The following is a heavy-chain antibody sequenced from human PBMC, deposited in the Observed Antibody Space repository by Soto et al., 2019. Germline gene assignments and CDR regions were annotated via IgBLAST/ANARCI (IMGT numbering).Heavy chain of an antibody. J-gene: IGHJ6*02. Sequence: SETLSLTCTISRGSISSSIYYWGWIRQPPGKGLEWIGSIYYSGSTYYNPSLKSRVTISVDTSKNQFSLKLSSVTAADTAVYYCARHYYGSGSYYKDYYYGMDVWGQGTTVS. CDR2: IYYSGST. D-gene: IGHD3-10*01. V-gene: IGHV4-39*01. CDR3: ARHYYGSGSYYKDYYYGMDV. CDR1: RGSISSSIYY.